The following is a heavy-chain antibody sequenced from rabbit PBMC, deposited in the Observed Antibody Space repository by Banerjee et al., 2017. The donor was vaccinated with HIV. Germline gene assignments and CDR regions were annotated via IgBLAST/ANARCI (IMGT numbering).Heavy chain of an antibody. V-gene: IGHV1S8*01. J-gene: IGHJ4*01. Sequence: QEQLVESGGGLVTLGGSLKLSCKASGTDFSNKYVMCWVRQAPGKGLEWIGWIITDDSAYYASWVNGRFTISSDNAQNTVDLQMNSLTAADTATYFCARSLGWGAGNLWGPGTLVTVS. CDR2: IITDDSA. D-gene: IGHD4-1*01. CDR3: ARSLGWGAGNL. CDR1: GTDFSNKYV.